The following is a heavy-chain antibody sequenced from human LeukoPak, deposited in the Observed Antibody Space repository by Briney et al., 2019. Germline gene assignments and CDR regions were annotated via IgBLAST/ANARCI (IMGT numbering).Heavy chain of an antibody. CDR1: GYSISSGYY. Sequence: PSETLSLTCTVSGYSISSGYYWGWIRQPPGKGLEWIGSIYYSGSTYYNPSLKSRVTISVDTSKNQFSLKLSSVTAADTAVYYCASAEYQLSLGGFDPWGQGTLVTVSS. D-gene: IGHD2-2*01. V-gene: IGHV4-38-2*02. CDR2: IYYSGST. J-gene: IGHJ5*02. CDR3: ASAEYQLSLGGFDP.